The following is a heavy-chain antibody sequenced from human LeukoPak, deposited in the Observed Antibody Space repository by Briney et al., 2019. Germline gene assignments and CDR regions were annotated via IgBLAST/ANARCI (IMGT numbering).Heavy chain of an antibody. V-gene: IGHV3-23*01. CDR2: ISGSGGST. D-gene: IGHD1-7*01. CDR3: AKPSQKNWNYEVY. J-gene: IGHJ4*02. CDR1: GFTFSSYA. Sequence: GGSLRLSCAASGFTFSSYAMSWVRRAPGKGLEWVSAISGSGGSTYYADSVKGRFTISRDNSKNTLYLQMNSLRAEDTAVYYCAKPSQKNWNYEVYWGQGTLVTVSS.